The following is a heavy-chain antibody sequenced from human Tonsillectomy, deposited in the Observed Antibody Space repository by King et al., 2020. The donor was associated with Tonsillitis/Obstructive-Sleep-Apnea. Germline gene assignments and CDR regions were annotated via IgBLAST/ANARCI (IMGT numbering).Heavy chain of an antibody. CDR3: ARERPRDPLTSGIAARYFGY. D-gene: IGHD6-6*01. CDR1: GGSFSGYY. J-gene: IGHJ4*02. CDR2: INHSGST. Sequence: VQLPQWGAGLLKPSETLSLTCAVYGGSFSGYYWSWIRQPPGKGLEWIGEINHSGSTNYNPSLKSRVTISVDTSKNQFSLRLSSVTAADTAVYFCARERPRDPLTSGIAARYFGYWGQGTLVTVSS. V-gene: IGHV4-34*01.